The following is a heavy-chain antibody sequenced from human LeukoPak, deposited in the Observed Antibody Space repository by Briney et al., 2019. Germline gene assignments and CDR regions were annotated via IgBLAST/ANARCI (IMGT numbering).Heavy chain of an antibody. J-gene: IGHJ4*02. D-gene: IGHD3-22*01. CDR1: GFTFSSYG. CDR2: ISSSSSYI. Sequence: GGSLRLSCAASGFTFSSYGMNWVRQAPGKGLEWVSSISSSSSYIYYADSVKGRFTISRDNAKNSLYLQMNSLRAEDTAVYYCARDSNDSSGYYRDPFDYWGQGTLVTVSS. V-gene: IGHV3-21*01. CDR3: ARDSNDSSGYYRDPFDY.